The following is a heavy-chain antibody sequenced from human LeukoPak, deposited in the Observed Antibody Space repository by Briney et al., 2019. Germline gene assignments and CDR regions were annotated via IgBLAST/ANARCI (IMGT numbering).Heavy chain of an antibody. J-gene: IGHJ4*02. CDR1: GYTFTGYY. CDR2: INPNSGGT. Sequence: GASVKVSCKASGYTFTGYYMHWVRQAPGQGLEWMGWINPNSGGTNYAQKFQGRVTMTRDTSISTAYMELSRLRSDDTAVYYCARDRGKVVPAAIRARGSGNYFDYWGQGTLVTVSS. D-gene: IGHD2-2*01. V-gene: IGHV1-2*02. CDR3: ARDRGKVVPAAIRARGSGNYFDY.